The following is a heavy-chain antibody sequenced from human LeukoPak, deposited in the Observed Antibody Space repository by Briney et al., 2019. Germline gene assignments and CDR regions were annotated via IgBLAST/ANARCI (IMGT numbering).Heavy chain of an antibody. CDR2: INSDGSST. CDR3: ASLDYYDSSGRLFDY. V-gene: IGHV3-74*01. Sequence: GGSLRLSCAASGFTFSSYWMHWVRQAPGKGLVWVSRINSDGSSTSYADSVKGRFTISRDNAKNTLYLQMNSLRAEDTAVYYCASLDYYDSSGRLFDYGGQGTLVTVSS. CDR1: GFTFSSYW. D-gene: IGHD3-22*01. J-gene: IGHJ4*02.